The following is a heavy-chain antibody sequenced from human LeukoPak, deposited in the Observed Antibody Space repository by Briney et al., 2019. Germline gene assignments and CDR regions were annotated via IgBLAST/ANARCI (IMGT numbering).Heavy chain of an antibody. J-gene: IGHJ4*02. CDR1: GFSLSTRGVG. D-gene: IGHD6-13*01. Sequence: SGPTLVXPTQTLTLTCTFSGFSLSTRGVGVGWIRQPPGKALEWLALIYWNDDKRYSPSLKSRLTITKDTSKNQVVLTMTNMDPVDTATYYCARLAAAGFCFDYWGQGTLVTVSS. CDR2: IYWNDDK. V-gene: IGHV2-5*01. CDR3: ARLAAAGFCFDY.